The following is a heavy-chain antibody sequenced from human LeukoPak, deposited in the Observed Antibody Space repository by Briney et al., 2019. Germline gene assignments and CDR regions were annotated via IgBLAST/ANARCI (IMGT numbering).Heavy chain of an antibody. V-gene: IGHV1-46*01. J-gene: IGHJ6*03. CDR2: INPSGGST. Sequence: GASVKVSCKASGYTFTSYYMHWVRQAPGQGLEWMGIINPSGGSTSYAQKFQGRVTMTRDTSVSTAYMELSRLRSDDTAVYYCARGLGNPGGRYYYYYMDVWGKGTTVTVSS. CDR1: GYTFTSYY. D-gene: IGHD4-23*01. CDR3: ARGLGNPGGRYYYYYMDV.